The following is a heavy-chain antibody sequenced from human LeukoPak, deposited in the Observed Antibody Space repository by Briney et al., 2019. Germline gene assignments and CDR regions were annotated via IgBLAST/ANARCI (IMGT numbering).Heavy chain of an antibody. Sequence: ASVKVSCKASGYTFTSYDINWVRQATGQGLEWMGWMNPNSGNTGYAQKFQGRVTMTRNTSISTAYMELSSLRSEDTAVYYCARGVTAGTIFGVVIIPHYYYMDVWGKGTTVTVSS. J-gene: IGHJ6*03. CDR1: GYTFTSYD. D-gene: IGHD3-3*01. V-gene: IGHV1-8*01. CDR2: MNPNSGNT. CDR3: ARGVTAGTIFGVVIIPHYYYMDV.